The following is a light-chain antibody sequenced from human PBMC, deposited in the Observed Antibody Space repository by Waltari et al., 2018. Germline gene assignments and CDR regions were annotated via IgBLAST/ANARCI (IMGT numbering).Light chain of an antibody. Sequence: EMVLTQSPGTLSLSPGERAPLSCRASQTVSSNYLAWYQQKPGQAPRLLIYGASTRATGIPDRFSGSGSGTDFTLTISRLEPEDFAVYYCQQYYDYPWTFGQGTKVEIK. J-gene: IGKJ1*01. V-gene: IGKV3-20*01. CDR3: QQYYDYPWT. CDR2: GAS. CDR1: QTVSSNY.